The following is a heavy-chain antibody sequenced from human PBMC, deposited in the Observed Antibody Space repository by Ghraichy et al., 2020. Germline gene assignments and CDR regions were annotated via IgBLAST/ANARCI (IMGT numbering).Heavy chain of an antibody. CDR3: ARHKKYSSSWYYFDY. CDR2: IYYSGST. V-gene: IGHV4-59*08. D-gene: IGHD6-13*01. Sequence: SETLSLTCTVSGGSISSYYWSWIRQPPGKGLEWIGYIYYSGSTNYNPSLKSRVTISVDTSKNQFSLKLSSVTAADTAVYYCARHKKYSSSWYYFDYWGQGTLVTVSS. CDR1: GGSISSYY. J-gene: IGHJ4*02.